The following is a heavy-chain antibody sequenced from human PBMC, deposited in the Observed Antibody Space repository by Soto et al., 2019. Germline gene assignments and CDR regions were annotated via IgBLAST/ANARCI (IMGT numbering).Heavy chain of an antibody. Sequence: GASVKVSCKASGYTFSSYAISWVRQAPGQGLEWMGGIIPIFGTANYAQKFQGRVTITADESTSTAYMELSSLRSEDTAVYYCARGSYYDSSGYYLDYYYGMDVWGQGTTVTVSS. CDR2: IIPIFGTA. D-gene: IGHD3-22*01. J-gene: IGHJ6*02. CDR3: ARGSYYDSSGYYLDYYYGMDV. V-gene: IGHV1-69*13. CDR1: GYTFSSYA.